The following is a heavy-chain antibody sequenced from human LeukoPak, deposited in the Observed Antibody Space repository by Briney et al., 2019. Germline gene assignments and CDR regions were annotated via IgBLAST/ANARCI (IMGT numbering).Heavy chain of an antibody. D-gene: IGHD2-15*01. CDR3: ARATGDTSRLGYCGGGSCYLDY. J-gene: IGHJ4*02. CDR1: GFTLSSYN. CDR2: ISSRRV. Sequence: KTGGSLRLSCAVSGFTLSSYNINWVRQAPGKGLEWVSSISSRRVFYADSVKGRFTISRDYAKNSLYLQMDSLRAEDTAVYYCARATGDTSRLGYCGGGSCYLDYWGQGTLVTVSS. V-gene: IGHV3-21*01.